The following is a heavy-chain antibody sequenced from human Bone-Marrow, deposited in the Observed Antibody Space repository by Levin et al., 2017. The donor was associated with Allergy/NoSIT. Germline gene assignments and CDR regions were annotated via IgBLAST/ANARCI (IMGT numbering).Heavy chain of an antibody. CDR1: GFTFGSSW. Sequence: LSLTCAASGFTFGSSWMHWVRQVPGKGLLWVSRINPDGSTTTYADSVKGRFTISRDNAKNTLYLQMNSLRAEDTAIYYCATTVAGSAYGYWGQGTLVTVSS. CDR3: ATTVAGSAYGY. CDR2: INPDGSTT. V-gene: IGHV3-74*01. J-gene: IGHJ4*02. D-gene: IGHD6-19*01.